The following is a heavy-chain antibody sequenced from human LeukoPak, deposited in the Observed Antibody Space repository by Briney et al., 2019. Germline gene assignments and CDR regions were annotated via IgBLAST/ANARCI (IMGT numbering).Heavy chain of an antibody. CDR3: VGGYGFDY. D-gene: IGHD3-16*01. V-gene: IGHV3-48*03. J-gene: IGHJ4*02. Sequence: PGGSLRLSCAASGFTFSSYEINWVRQAPGKGLEWVSYISASGRTIYYADSVKGRVTISRDNAKNTLYLQMNSLRAEDTAVYYCVGGYGFDYWGQGTLVTVSS. CDR1: GFTFSSYE. CDR2: ISASGRTI.